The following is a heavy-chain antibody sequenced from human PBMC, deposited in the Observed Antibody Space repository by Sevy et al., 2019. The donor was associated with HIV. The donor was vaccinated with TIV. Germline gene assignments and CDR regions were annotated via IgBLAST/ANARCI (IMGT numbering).Heavy chain of an antibody. Sequence: GESLKISCKGSGYSFTSYWIGWVRQMPGKGLEWMGIIYPGDSDTRYSPSFQGQVTISADKSISTAYLQWSSLKASDTAMYYCAREHKVGATTPTNFDYWGQGTLVTVSS. CDR3: AREHKVGATTPTNFDY. CDR2: IYPGDSDT. J-gene: IGHJ4*02. CDR1: GYSFTSYW. V-gene: IGHV5-51*01. D-gene: IGHD1-26*01.